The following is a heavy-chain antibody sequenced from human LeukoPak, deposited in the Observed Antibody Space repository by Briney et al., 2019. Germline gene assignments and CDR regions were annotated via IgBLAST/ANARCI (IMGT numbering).Heavy chain of an antibody. CDR2: IGSISDYV. V-gene: IGHV3-21*01. J-gene: IGHJ4*02. Sequence: PGGSLRLSCAASGFTFNTYTMNWVRQTPGKGLEWVSSIGSISDYVSYADSVKGRFTISRDNAKNSVYLQMNSLRVEDMGVYYCGNSRGCYVWGQGTLVTVSS. D-gene: IGHD3-16*01. CDR1: GFTFNTYT. CDR3: GNSRGCYV.